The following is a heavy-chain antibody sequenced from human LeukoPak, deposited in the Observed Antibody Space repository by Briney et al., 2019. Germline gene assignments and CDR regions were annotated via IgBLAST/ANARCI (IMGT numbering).Heavy chain of an antibody. CDR1: GGTFSSYA. CDR2: IIPIFGTA. V-gene: IGHV1-69*05. D-gene: IGHD3-9*01. J-gene: IGHJ5*02. CDR3: ARARRQEHYDILTGYQSWFDP. Sequence: SVKVSCKASGGTFSSYAISWVRQAPGQGLEWMGGIIPIFGTANYAQKFQGRVTITTDESTSTAYMELSSLRPEDTAVYYCARARRQEHYDILTGYQSWFDPWGQGTLVTVSS.